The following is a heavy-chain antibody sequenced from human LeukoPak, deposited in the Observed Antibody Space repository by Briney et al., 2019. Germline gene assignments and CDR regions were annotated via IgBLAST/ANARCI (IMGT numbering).Heavy chain of an antibody. Sequence: GGSVKGSCKASCFTFYTFGVGWVGQGPGQGLEWMGWISAYNGDTSYAQNLQGRATMTTDTSTNTAYMELRSLSSHDTAVYYCARSGDGNWFDPWGQGTLVTVSS. CDR1: CFTFYTFG. J-gene: IGHJ5*02. V-gene: IGHV1-18*01. D-gene: IGHD3-10*01. CDR2: ISAYNGDT. CDR3: ARSGDGNWFDP.